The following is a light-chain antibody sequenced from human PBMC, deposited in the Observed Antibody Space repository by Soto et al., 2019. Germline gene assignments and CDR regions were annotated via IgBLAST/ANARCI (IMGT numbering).Light chain of an antibody. Sequence: EIVLTQSPGTLSLSPGERATLSCRASQSITSSYLAWYQQKPGQAPRLLISGTISRATGIPDRFSGSGSGTDFTLTISRLEPEDFAVYYCQQYGSPLWTFDQGTKVEIK. V-gene: IGKV3-20*01. CDR3: QQYGSPLWT. CDR2: GTI. J-gene: IGKJ1*01. CDR1: QSITSSY.